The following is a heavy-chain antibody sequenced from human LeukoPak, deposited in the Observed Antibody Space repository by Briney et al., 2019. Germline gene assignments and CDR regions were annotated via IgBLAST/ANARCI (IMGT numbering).Heavy chain of an antibody. J-gene: IGHJ1*01. CDR2: ISSNGINT. V-gene: IGHV3-64*01. D-gene: IGHD6-13*01. CDR3: VRVIQGINSIWYGS. CDR1: GFNFSTYA. Sequence: GGSLRLSCAASGFNFSTYAMHWVRQAPGKGLEYVSAISSNGINTYYANSVKGRFTISRDNSKNTLYLQMGSLRAEDMAVYYCVRVIQGINSIWYGSWGQGTLVTVSS.